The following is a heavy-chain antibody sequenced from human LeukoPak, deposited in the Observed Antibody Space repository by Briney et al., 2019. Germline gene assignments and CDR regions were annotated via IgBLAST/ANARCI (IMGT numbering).Heavy chain of an antibody. CDR2: ISYYGNNK. D-gene: IGHD2-21*02. V-gene: IGHV3-30*04. J-gene: IGHJ3*02. CDR3: AISQLAYCGGDCYSDAFDI. CDR1: GFTFSSYA. Sequence: GGSLRLSCAASGFTFSSYAMHWVRQAPGKGLEWVALISYYGNNKYYADSVKGRFTISRDNSKNTLYLQMNSLRPEDTAVYFCAISQLAYCGGDCYSDAFDIWGQGTMVAVS.